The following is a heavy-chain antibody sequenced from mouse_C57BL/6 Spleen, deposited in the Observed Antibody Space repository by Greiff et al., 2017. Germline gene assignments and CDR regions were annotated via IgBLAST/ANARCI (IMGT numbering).Heavy chain of an antibody. CDR1: GYTFTSYT. Sequence: VKLVESGAELARPGASVKMSCKASGYTFTSYTMHWVKQRPGQGLEWIGYINPSSGYTKYNQKFKDKATLTADKSSSTAYMQLSSLTSEDSAVYYCARSNDGYSYWGQGTTLTVAS. CDR2: INPSSGYT. D-gene: IGHD2-3*01. V-gene: IGHV1-4*01. CDR3: ARSNDGYSY. J-gene: IGHJ2*01.